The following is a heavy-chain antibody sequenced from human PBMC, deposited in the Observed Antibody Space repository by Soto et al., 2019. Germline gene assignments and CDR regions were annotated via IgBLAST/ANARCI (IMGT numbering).Heavy chain of an antibody. V-gene: IGHV3-9*01. CDR3: AKTTDGWFSAFEI. CDR1: GFTFDDYA. Sequence: GGSLRLSCAASGFTFDDYAINWVRQAPGKGLEWVSGISWNSGNIGYADSVKGRFTISRDNPKNTMYLQMNSLRAEDTAVYFCAKTTDGWFSAFEIWGQGTVVTVSS. D-gene: IGHD6-19*01. CDR2: ISWNSGNI. J-gene: IGHJ3*02.